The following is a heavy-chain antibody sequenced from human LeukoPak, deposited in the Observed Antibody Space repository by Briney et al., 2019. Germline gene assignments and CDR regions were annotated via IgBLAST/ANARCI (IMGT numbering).Heavy chain of an antibody. V-gene: IGHV1-2*02. Sequence: ASVKVSCKASGYTFTGYYMHWVRQAPGQGLEWMGWINPNSGGTNYAQKFQGGVTMTRDTSISTAYMELSRLRSDDTAVYYCARQDCSGGSCYLPPNYYYYGMDVWGQGTTVTVSS. J-gene: IGHJ6*02. CDR3: ARQDCSGGSCYLPPNYYYYGMDV. CDR2: INPNSGGT. D-gene: IGHD2-15*01. CDR1: GYTFTGYY.